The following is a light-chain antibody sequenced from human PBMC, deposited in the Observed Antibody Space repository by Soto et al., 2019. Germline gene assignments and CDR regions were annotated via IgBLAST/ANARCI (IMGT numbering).Light chain of an antibody. CDR1: QSISSW. CDR2: AAS. Sequence: GDRVTITCRASQSISSWLAWYQQKPGKAPKLLIYAASSLQSGVPSRFSGSGSGTDFTLTISSLQPDDFATYYCQHYNSYSEAFGQGTKVDI. V-gene: IGKV1-5*01. J-gene: IGKJ1*01. CDR3: QHYNSYSEA.